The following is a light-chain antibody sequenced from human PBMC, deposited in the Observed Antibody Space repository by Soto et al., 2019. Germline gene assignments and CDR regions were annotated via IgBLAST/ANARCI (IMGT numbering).Light chain of an antibody. J-gene: IGLJ3*02. CDR1: SSNIGSHF. CDR2: DDT. Sequence: QSVLTQPPSVSAPPGQKVTMSCSGRSSNIGSHFVAWYQQLPGTAPKLLIYDDTKRPYGIPGRFSGSKSGTSATLGITGLQTGDEADYYCGTWDSSLSVVVFGRGTKLTVL. V-gene: IGLV1-51*01. CDR3: GTWDSSLSVVV.